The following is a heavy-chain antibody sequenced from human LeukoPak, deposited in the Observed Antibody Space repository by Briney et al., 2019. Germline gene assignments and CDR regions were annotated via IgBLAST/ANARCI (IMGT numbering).Heavy chain of an antibody. V-gene: IGHV4-34*01. CDR1: GGSFSGHY. CDR2: ITDTGSS. Sequence: SETPSLTCAVYGGSFSGHYWSWIRQPPGKGLEWIAEITDTGSSNYDPSLKSRVTISVDTSKNQVSLKLISVTAADTAVYYCARKKRGYGYNWLDPWGQGTLVTVSS. CDR3: ARKKRGYGYNWLDP. J-gene: IGHJ5*02. D-gene: IGHD5-18*01.